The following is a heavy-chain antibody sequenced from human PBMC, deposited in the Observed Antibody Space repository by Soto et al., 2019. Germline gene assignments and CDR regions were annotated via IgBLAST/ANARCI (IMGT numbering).Heavy chain of an antibody. CDR3: TRDPRNKGLDP. CDR1: GFAFSSYA. V-gene: IGHV3-23*01. J-gene: IGHJ5*02. CDR2: ICCNGNNK. Sequence: GGSLRLSCAASGFAFSSYAMSWVRQAPGKGLEWVSDICCNGNNKYYTDSVKGRFTISRDNSKNTLYLQMNSLIAEDTAVYYCTRDPRNKGLDPWGQGTMVTVSS.